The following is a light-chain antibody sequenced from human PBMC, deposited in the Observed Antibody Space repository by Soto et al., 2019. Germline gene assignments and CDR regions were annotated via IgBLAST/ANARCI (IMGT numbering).Light chain of an antibody. CDR1: SGHSSYA. CDR2: LNSDGSH. CDR3: QTWDTGMEV. V-gene: IGLV4-69*01. J-gene: IGLJ2*01. Sequence: QSVLTQSPSASASLGASVKLTCTLSSGHSSYAIAWHQQQPEKGPRYLMKLNSDGSHSKGDGIPDRFSGSSSGAERYLTISSLQSEDEADYYCQTWDTGMEVFGGGTKVTVL.